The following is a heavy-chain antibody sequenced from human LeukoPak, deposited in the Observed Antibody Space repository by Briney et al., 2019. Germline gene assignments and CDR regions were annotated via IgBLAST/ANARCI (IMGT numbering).Heavy chain of an antibody. Sequence: PGGSLRLSCAASGFTFSSYSMNRVRQAPGKGLEWVSSISSSSSYIYYADSVKGRFTISRDNAKNSLYLQMNSLRAEDTAVYYCARVVGSSLSYYYYYMDVWGKGTTVTISS. J-gene: IGHJ6*03. V-gene: IGHV3-21*01. CDR3: ARVVGSSLSYYYYYMDV. D-gene: IGHD6-13*01. CDR1: GFTFSSYS. CDR2: ISSSSSYI.